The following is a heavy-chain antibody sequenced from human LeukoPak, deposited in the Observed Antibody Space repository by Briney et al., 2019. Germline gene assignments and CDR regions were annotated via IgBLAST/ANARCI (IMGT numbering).Heavy chain of an antibody. V-gene: IGHV1-69*05. CDR3: AREGSGSYQGSFFDY. CDR1: GGTFSSYA. CDR2: IIPIFGTA. Sequence: ASVKVSCKASGGTFSSYAISWVRQAPGQGLEWMGGIIPIFGTANYAQKFQGRVTITTDESTSTAYMELSSLRSEDTAVYYCAREGSGSYQGSFFDYWGQGTLVTVSS. J-gene: IGHJ4*02. D-gene: IGHD1-26*01.